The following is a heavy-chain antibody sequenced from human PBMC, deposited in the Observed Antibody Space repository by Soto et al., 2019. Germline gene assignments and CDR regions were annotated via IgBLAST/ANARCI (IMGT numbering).Heavy chain of an antibody. V-gene: IGHV3-30*18. Sequence: GGSLRLSCAASGFTFSSYGMHWVRQAPGKGLEWVAVISYDGSNKYYADSVKGRFTISRDNSKNTLYLQMNSLRAEDTAVYYCAKDKGIAVAGTPEHYYYYGMDVWGRGTTVTVSS. CDR2: ISYDGSNK. J-gene: IGHJ6*02. CDR1: GFTFSSYG. CDR3: AKDKGIAVAGTPEHYYYYGMDV. D-gene: IGHD6-19*01.